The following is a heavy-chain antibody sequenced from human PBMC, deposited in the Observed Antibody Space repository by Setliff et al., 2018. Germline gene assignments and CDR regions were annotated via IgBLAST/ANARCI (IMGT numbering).Heavy chain of an antibody. CDR1: GDSITSTSHF. CDR2: IYYTGST. V-gene: IGHV4-61*05. CDR3: ARKDGDM. Sequence: SETLSLTCNVSGDSITSTSHFWAWIRQSPGKGLEWIADIYYTGSTNYNPSLKSRVTLSVDTSKNQFSLKMRSVTAADAALYYCARKDGDMWGQGTMVTVS. J-gene: IGHJ3*02. D-gene: IGHD2-15*01.